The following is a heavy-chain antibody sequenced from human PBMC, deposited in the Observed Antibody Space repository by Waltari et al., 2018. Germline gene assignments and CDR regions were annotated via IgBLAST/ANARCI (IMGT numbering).Heavy chain of an antibody. CDR3: ARGSELRFLEWLFPVDY. CDR2: VWYDGSNK. CDR1: GFTFSSYG. D-gene: IGHD3-3*01. J-gene: IGHJ4*02. V-gene: IGHV3-33*01. Sequence: QVQLVESGGGVVQPGRSLRLSCAASGFTFSSYGMHWVRQAPGKGLEGVAVVWYDGSNKYYADSVKGRFTISRDNSKNTLYLQMNSLRAEDTAVYYCARGSELRFLEWLFPVDYWGQGTLVTVSS.